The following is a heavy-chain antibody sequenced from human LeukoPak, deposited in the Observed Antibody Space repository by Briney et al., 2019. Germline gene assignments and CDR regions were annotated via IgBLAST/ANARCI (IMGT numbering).Heavy chain of an antibody. J-gene: IGHJ4*02. CDR3: ARLDSSGYYDDY. D-gene: IGHD3-22*01. CDR1: GYTFSSYE. V-gene: IGHV3-48*03. CDR2: ISSSGSTI. Sequence: GGSLRLSCAASGYTFSSYEMNWVRQAPGKGLEWVSYISSSGSTIYYADSVKGRFTISRDNAKNSLYLQMNSLRAEDTAVYYCARLDSSGYYDDYWGQGTLVTVSS.